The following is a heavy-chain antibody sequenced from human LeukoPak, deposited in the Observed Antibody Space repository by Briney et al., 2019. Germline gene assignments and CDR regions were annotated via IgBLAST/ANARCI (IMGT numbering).Heavy chain of an antibody. CDR1: GGSISSYY. CDR3: ARHALYGLRPGYYYFDY. Sequence: SETLSLTCTVSGGSISSYYWSWIRQPPGKGLEWIEFIYYSGSSDYNPSLKSRVTISVDTSKNQFSLKLSSVTAADTAVYYCARHALYGLRPGYYYFDYWGQGTLVTVSS. D-gene: IGHD2-8*01. CDR2: IYYSGSS. V-gene: IGHV4-59*08. J-gene: IGHJ4*02.